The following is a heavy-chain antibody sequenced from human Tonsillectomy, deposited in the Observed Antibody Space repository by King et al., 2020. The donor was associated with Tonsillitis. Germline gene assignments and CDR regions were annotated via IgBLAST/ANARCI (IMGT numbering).Heavy chain of an antibody. D-gene: IGHD3-3*01. V-gene: IGHV4-4*07. CDR3: AGVTDYDFWSGFQTGAFDI. CDR2: IYTSGST. J-gene: IGHJ3*02. Sequence: LQLQESGPGLVKPSETLSLTCTVSGGSISSYYWSWIRQPAGKGLEWIGRIYTSGSTNYNPSLKSRVTMSVDTSKNQFSLKLSTVTAADTAVYYCAGVTDYDFWSGFQTGAFDIWGQGTMVTVSS. CDR1: GGSISSYY.